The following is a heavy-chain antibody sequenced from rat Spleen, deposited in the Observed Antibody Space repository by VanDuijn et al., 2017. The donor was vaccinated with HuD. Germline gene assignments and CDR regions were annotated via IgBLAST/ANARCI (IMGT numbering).Heavy chain of an antibody. Sequence: EVQLVESGGGLVQPGRSLKLSCAASGFTFSDFYMAWVRQAPTKGLEWVATISYDGSSTYYRDSVKGRFTISRDTAQNTLYLQMNSLRSEDTAIYYCTSRLGYDGSPNWYFDFWGPGTMVTVSS. V-gene: IGHV5-7*01. CDR1: GFTFSDFY. CDR2: ISYDGSST. J-gene: IGHJ1*01. CDR3: TSRLGYDGSPNWYFDF. D-gene: IGHD1-12*02.